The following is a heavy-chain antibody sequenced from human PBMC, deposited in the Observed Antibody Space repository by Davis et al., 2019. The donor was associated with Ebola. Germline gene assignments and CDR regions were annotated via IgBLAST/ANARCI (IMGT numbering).Heavy chain of an antibody. D-gene: IGHD3-9*01. Sequence: ASVKVSCKASGYTFTSYYMHWVRQAPGQGLEWMGWINPNSGGTNYAQKFQGWVTMTRDTSISTAYMELSRLRSDDTAVYYCARGPDDTAWFDPWGQGTLVTVSS. CDR1: GYTFTSYY. CDR3: ARGPDDTAWFDP. V-gene: IGHV1-2*04. J-gene: IGHJ5*02. CDR2: INPNSGGT.